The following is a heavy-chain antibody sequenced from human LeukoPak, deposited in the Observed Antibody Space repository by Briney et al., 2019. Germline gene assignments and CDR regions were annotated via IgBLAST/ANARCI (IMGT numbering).Heavy chain of an antibody. CDR3: ARDLSPFTMIAVVQADAFDI. Sequence: ASVKVSCKASGYTFTSYGISWVRQAPGQGLEWMGWISAYNGNTNYAQKLQGRVTMTTDTSTSTAYMELRSLRSDDTAVYYCARDLSPFTMIAVVQADAFDIWGQGTMVTVSS. D-gene: IGHD3-22*01. V-gene: IGHV1-18*01. CDR1: GYTFTSYG. CDR2: ISAYNGNT. J-gene: IGHJ3*02.